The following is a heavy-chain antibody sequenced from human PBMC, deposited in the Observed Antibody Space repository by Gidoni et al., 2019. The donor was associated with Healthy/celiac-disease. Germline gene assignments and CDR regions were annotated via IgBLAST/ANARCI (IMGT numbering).Heavy chain of an antibody. J-gene: IGHJ3*02. Sequence: WVAVISYDGSNKYYADSVKGRFTISRDNSKNTLYLQMNSLRAEDTAVYYCARSSGRDAFDIWGQGTMVTVSS. D-gene: IGHD6-19*01. CDR2: ISYDGSNK. V-gene: IGHV3-30-3*01. CDR3: ARSSGRDAFDI.